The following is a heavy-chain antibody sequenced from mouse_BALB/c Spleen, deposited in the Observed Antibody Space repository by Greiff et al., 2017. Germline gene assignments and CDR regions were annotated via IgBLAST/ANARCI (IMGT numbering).Heavy chain of an antibody. CDR1: GFSFTSYG. J-gene: IGHJ3*01. D-gene: IGHD2-1*01. V-gene: IGHV2-2*02. Sequence: VQLQQSGPGLVQPSQSLSLTCTVSGFSFTSYGVHWVRQSPGKGLEWLGVIWSGGSTDYYAAFISRLSISKNNSKSQVFFKMNSLQANDTAIYYCARGNFAYWGQGTLVTVSA. CDR3: ARGNFAY. CDR2: IWSGGST.